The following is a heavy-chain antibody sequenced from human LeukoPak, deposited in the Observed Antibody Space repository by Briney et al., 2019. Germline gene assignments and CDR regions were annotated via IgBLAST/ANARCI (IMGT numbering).Heavy chain of an antibody. CDR2: ISGSGGST. Sequence: GSLRLSCAASGFTFSSYAMSWVRQAPGKGLEWVSAISGSGGSTYYADSVKGRFTISRDNSKNTLYLQMNSLRAEDTAVYYCAKVGYYDILTGYSYYFDYWGQGTLVTVSS. J-gene: IGHJ4*02. D-gene: IGHD3-9*01. CDR3: AKVGYYDILTGYSYYFDY. V-gene: IGHV3-23*01. CDR1: GFTFSSYA.